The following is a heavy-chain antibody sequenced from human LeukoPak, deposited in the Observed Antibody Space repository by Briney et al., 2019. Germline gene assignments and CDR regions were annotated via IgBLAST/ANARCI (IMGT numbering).Heavy chain of an antibody. CDR2: IYTSGST. J-gene: IGHJ4*02. V-gene: IGHV4-61*02. D-gene: IGHD1-26*01. CDR1: GGSISSGSYY. CDR3: ARDRGWELLGHPFDY. Sequence: PSETLSLTCTVSGGSISSGSYYWSWIRQPAGKGLEWIGRIYTSGSTNYSPSLKSRVTISVDTSKNQFSLKLSSVTAADTAVYYCARDRGWELLGHPFDYWGQGTLVTVSS.